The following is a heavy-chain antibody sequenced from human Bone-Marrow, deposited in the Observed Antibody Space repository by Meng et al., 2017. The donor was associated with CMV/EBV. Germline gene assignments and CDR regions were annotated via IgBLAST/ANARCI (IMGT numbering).Heavy chain of an antibody. V-gene: IGHV1-69*05. Sequence: SVKVSCKASGGTFSSYAISWVRQAPGQGLEWMGGIIPIFGTANYAQKFQGRVTITTDESTSTAYMELSSLRSEDTAVYYCASYNHCSSTSCYEMYYYYYGMDFWGQGTTVTVSS. CDR3: ASYNHCSSTSCYEMYYYYYGMDF. CDR2: IIPIFGTA. D-gene: IGHD2-2*01. J-gene: IGHJ6*02. CDR1: GGTFSSYA.